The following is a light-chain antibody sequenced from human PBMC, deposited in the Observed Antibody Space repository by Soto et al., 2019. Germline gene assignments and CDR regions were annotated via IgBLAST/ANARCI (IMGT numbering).Light chain of an antibody. V-gene: IGLV2-23*01. CDR1: SSDVGSYNL. Sequence: QSARTHPASVSWSPGHAITISCTGPSSDVGSYNLVSWYQQHPDKAPKLMIYEGSKRPSGVSNRFSGSKSGNTASLTISGLQAEEEADYYCCSYAGSSYYVFGTGTKVTVL. CDR3: CSYAGSSYYV. J-gene: IGLJ1*01. CDR2: EGS.